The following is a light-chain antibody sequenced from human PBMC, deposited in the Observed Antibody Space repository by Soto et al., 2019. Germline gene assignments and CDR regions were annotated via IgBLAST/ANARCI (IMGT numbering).Light chain of an antibody. J-gene: IGLJ1*01. V-gene: IGLV2-11*01. CDR1: SSDVGAYVY. CDR2: DVY. CDR3: CSYADAFPYV. Sequence: QCVLNQPRSVYGAAGHSVTIFCTETSSDVGAYVYVSWYQNQPGSAPKLIIYDVYKRLSGVADRFSGSKSGDTASLTISGLLAYDKAEYNCCSYADAFPYVLGTGTKV.